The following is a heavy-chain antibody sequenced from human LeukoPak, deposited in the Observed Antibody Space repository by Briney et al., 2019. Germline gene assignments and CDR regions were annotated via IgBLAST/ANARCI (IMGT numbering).Heavy chain of an antibody. J-gene: IGHJ4*02. V-gene: IGHV4-34*01. D-gene: IGHD6-13*01. Sequence: PSETLSLTCAVYGGSFSGYYWSWIRQPPGKGLEWIGEINHSGSTNYNPSLKSRVTISVDTSKNQFSLKLSSVTAADTAVYYCARVRRIAAAGTLPDYWGQGTLVTVSS. CDR3: ARVRRIAAAGTLPDY. CDR1: GGSFSGYY. CDR2: INHSGST.